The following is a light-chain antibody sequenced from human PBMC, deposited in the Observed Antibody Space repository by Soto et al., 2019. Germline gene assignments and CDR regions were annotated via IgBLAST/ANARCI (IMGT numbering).Light chain of an antibody. CDR3: QQANSFPPRT. V-gene: IGKV1-5*01. CDR2: YAS. Sequence: DIQMTQSPSTLSASVGDRVTITCRASQRISSWLACYQQKPGKAPPLLLYYASSLESGVPSRFSGSGSGTAFTLTISSLQPADFATYYCQQANSFPPRTFGQGTKVDI. J-gene: IGKJ1*01. CDR1: QRISSW.